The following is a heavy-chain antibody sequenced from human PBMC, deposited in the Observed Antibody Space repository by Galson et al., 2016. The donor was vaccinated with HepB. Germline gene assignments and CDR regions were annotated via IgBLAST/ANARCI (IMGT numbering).Heavy chain of an antibody. J-gene: IGHJ4*02. V-gene: IGHV3-74*01. CDR3: ARGGLYCVGTSCRRQFPLPDPLDY. CDR1: GLTFSRYW. CDR2: INSDDSSA. D-gene: IGHD2-2*01. Sequence: SLRLSCAASGLTFSRYWMHWVRQAPGKGLVWVSRINSDDSSASYADSVKGRFTISRDNAKNTQFLQMNSLRAEDTAVYYCARGGLYCVGTSCRRQFPLPDPLDYWGQGTLVTVSS.